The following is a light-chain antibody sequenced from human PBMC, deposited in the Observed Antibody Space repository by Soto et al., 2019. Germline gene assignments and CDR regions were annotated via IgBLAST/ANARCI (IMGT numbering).Light chain of an antibody. CDR3: QQSDTSPLT. CDR2: AAS. V-gene: IGKV3-20*01. CDR1: QSVRSNY. Sequence: EIVLTQSPGTLSLSPGETATLSCRASQSVRSNYLAWYQQKPGLAPRLLMYAASSRATGIPDRFSGSGSGTDFTLTITRLEPEDFAVYYCQQSDTSPLTFGGGTKV. J-gene: IGKJ4*01.